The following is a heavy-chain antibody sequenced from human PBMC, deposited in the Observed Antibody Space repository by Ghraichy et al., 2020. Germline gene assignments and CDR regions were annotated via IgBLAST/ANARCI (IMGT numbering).Heavy chain of an antibody. CDR3: AKDEAAAGLLRPGNPGHFDY. V-gene: IGHV3-43*02. CDR1: GFTFDDYA. CDR2: ISGDGGST. J-gene: IGHJ4*02. Sequence: GGSLRLSCAASGFTFDDYAMHWVRQAPGKGLEWVSLISGDGGSTYYADSVKGRFTISRDNSKNSLYLQMNSLRTEDTALYYCAKDEAAAGLLRPGNPGHFDYWGQGTLVTVSS. D-gene: IGHD6-13*01.